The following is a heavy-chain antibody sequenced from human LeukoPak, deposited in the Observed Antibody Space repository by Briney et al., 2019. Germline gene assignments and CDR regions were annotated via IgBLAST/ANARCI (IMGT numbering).Heavy chain of an antibody. J-gene: IGHJ4*02. D-gene: IGHD1-26*01. CDR3: ARFGNYFVRYLDY. CDR2: IYNSATT. Sequence: SETLSLTCTVSGGSISISSYYWGWIRQPPGKRLEWIGFIYNSATTYYNPSLKSRVTISVDTSKNQFSLKLTSVTAADTAVYYCARFGNYFVRYLDYWGQGTLVTVSS. V-gene: IGHV4-39*01. CDR1: GGSISISSYY.